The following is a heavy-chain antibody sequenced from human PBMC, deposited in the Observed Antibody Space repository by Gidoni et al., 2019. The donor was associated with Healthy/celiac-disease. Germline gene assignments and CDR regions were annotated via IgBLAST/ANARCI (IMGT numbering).Heavy chain of an antibody. V-gene: IGHV5-51*01. D-gene: IGHD3-3*01. CDR1: GYNFISYW. Sequence: EVQLVQSGAEVKKPGDSLKISCQGSGYNFISYWIGWVRQMPGKGLEWMGIIYPGDSDTRYSPSFQGQVTISADKSISTAYLQWSSLKASDTAMYYCARLNYDFWSAYSNYWGQGTLVTVSS. CDR3: ARLNYDFWSAYSNY. J-gene: IGHJ4*02. CDR2: IYPGDSDT.